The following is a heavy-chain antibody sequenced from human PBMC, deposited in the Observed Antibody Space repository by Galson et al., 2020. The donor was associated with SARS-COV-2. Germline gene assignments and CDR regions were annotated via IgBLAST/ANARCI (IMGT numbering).Heavy chain of an antibody. J-gene: IGHJ4*02. Sequence: GGSLRLSCAASGFTFTRYAMTWVRQASGKGLEWVSGISSSGVRTYYADSVGGRFTISRDYSKNTLYLQMNSLRAEDTAIYYCAKDQGNDYGDQIDYWGQGTLVTVSS. CDR2: ISSSGVRT. D-gene: IGHD4-17*01. V-gene: IGHV3-23*01. CDR1: GFTFTRYA. CDR3: AKDQGNDYGDQIDY.